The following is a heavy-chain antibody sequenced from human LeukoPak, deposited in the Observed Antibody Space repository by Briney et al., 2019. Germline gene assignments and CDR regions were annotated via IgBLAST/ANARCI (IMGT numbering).Heavy chain of an antibody. Sequence: GGSLRLSCAASGFTSDDYAMHWVRQAPGKGLEWVSGISWNSGSIGYADSVKGRFTISRDNAKNSLYLQMNSLRAEDTALYYCAKGLAQQQLGFDYWGQGTLVTVSS. D-gene: IGHD6-13*01. J-gene: IGHJ4*02. CDR3: AKGLAQQQLGFDY. CDR1: GFTSDDYA. V-gene: IGHV3-9*02. CDR2: ISWNSGSI.